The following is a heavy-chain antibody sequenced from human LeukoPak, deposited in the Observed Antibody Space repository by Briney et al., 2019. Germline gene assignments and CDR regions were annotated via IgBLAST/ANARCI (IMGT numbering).Heavy chain of an antibody. V-gene: IGHV1-2*02. CDR2: INPNSGGT. Sequence: ASVKVSCKASGYTFTGYYMHWVRQAPGQGLEWMGWINPNSGGTNYAQKSQGRVTMTRDTSISTAYMELSRLRSDDTAVYYCAREVVVVPAAWGYFDYWGQGTLVTVSS. D-gene: IGHD2-2*01. CDR1: GYTFTGYY. CDR3: AREVVVVPAAWGYFDY. J-gene: IGHJ4*02.